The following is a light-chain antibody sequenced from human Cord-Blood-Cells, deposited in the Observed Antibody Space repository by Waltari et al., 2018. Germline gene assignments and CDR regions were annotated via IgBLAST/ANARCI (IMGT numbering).Light chain of an antibody. CDR1: QSISSY. Sequence: DIQMTQSPSPLSASVGDRVTITCPASQSISSYLNWYQQKPGKPPKILIYAASSLQSGVPSRFSGSGSGTDFTLTISSLQPEDFATYYCQQSYSTPPFTFGPGTKVDIK. CDR2: AAS. J-gene: IGKJ3*01. CDR3: QQSYSTPPFT. V-gene: IGKV1-39*01.